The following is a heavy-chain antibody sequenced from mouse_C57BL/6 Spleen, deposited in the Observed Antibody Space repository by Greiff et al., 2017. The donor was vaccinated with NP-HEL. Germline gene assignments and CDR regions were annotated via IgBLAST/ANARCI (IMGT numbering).Heavy chain of an antibody. Sequence: QVQLQQPGPELVKPGASVKISCKASGYAFSSSWMNWVKQRPGKGLEWIGRIYPGDGDTNYNGKFKGKATLTADKSSSTAYMQLSSLTSEDSAVYFCARGYGYGGDYYAMDYWGQGTSVTVSS. CDR2: IYPGDGDT. CDR1: GYAFSSSW. J-gene: IGHJ4*01. CDR3: ARGYGYGGDYYAMDY. V-gene: IGHV1-82*01. D-gene: IGHD2-14*01.